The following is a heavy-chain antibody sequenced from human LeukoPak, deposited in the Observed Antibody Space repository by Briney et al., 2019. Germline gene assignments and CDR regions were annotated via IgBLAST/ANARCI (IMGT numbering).Heavy chain of an antibody. CDR2: IYYSGST. CDR1: GGSISSSSYY. CDR3: ARGDLAGYGYLGY. V-gene: IGHV4-39*07. J-gene: IGHJ4*02. Sequence: SETLSLTCTVSGGSISSSSYYWGWIRQPPEKGLEWIGSIYYSGSTYYNPSLKSRVTISVDTSKNQFSLKLSSVTAADTAVYYCARGDLAGYGYLGYWGQGTLVTVSS. D-gene: IGHD3-10*01.